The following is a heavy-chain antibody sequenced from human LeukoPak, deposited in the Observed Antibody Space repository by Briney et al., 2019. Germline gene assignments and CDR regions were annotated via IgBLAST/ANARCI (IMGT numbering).Heavy chain of an antibody. J-gene: IGHJ6*03. D-gene: IGHD4-17*01. CDR2: INHSGST. CDR1: GGSFSGYY. V-gene: IGHV4-34*01. Sequence: PSETLSLTCAVYGGSFSGYYWSWIRQPPGKGLEWIGEINHSGSTNYNPSLKSRVTISVDTSKNQFSLKLSSVTAADTAVYYCARASGDLTYYYYYMDVWGKGTTVTASS. CDR3: ARASGDLTYYYYYMDV.